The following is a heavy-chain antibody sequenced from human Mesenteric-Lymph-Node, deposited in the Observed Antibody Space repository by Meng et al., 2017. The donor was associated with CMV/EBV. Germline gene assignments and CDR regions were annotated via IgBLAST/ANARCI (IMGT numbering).Heavy chain of an antibody. J-gene: IGHJ4*02. CDR3: TFGWGPLGY. Sequence: GESLKISCAASGFTSSSYAMSWVRQAPGKGLERVSAIGGGGGSTYYTDSVKGRFTISRYNSKNTLYLQMNSLRAEDTAVYYCTFGWGPLGYWGQGTLVTVSS. D-gene: IGHD3-16*01. V-gene: IGHV3-23*01. CDR1: GFTSSSYA. CDR2: IGGGGGST.